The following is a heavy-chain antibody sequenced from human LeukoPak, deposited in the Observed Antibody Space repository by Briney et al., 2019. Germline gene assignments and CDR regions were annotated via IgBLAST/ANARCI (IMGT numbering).Heavy chain of an antibody. V-gene: IGHV3-21*01. D-gene: IGHD4-17*01. J-gene: IGHJ4*02. CDR1: GFTFSSYS. CDR3: ARDLRSLYYFDY. CDR2: ISSSSSYI. Sequence: PGGSLRLSCAASGFTFSSYSMNWVRQAPGKGLEWVSSISSSSSYIYYADSVKGRFTISRDNAKNSLYLQMNSLRAEDTAVYYCARDLRSLYYFDYWGQGTLVTVSS.